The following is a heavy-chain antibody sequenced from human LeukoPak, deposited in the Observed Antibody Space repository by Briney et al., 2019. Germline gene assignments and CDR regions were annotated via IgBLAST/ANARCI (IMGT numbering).Heavy chain of an antibody. J-gene: IGHJ4*02. Sequence: GGSLRLSCAASGFTFEDYAMHWVRQAPGKGLEWVSGISWNSGSIGYADSVKGRSTISRDNAKNSLYLQMNSLRAEDMALYYCAKDTWGVAGTGGFDYWGQGTLVTVSS. CDR3: AKDTWGVAGTGGFDY. V-gene: IGHV3-9*03. CDR1: GFTFEDYA. CDR2: ISWNSGSI. D-gene: IGHD6-19*01.